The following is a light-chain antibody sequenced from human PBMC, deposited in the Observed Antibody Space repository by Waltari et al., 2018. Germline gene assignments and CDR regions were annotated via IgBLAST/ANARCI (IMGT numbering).Light chain of an antibody. Sequence: EIVSTQSPATLSLSPGERATLSCRASQSVISYLAWYQQKPGQAPRLLTYDASNRATGSPARFSGSGSGTDFTLTISSLEPEDFAVYYCQQRSDWPRYTFGQGTKLEIK. J-gene: IGKJ2*01. CDR2: DAS. V-gene: IGKV3-11*01. CDR1: QSVISY. CDR3: QQRSDWPRYT.